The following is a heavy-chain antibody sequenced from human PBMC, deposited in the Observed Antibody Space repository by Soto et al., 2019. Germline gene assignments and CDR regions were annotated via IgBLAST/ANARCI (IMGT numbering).Heavy chain of an antibody. D-gene: IGHD5-12*01. V-gene: IGHV4-4*02. Sequence: TSETLCLTCAVSGDSITGDNWWSWVRQPPGKGLEWIGEIHHSGATNYNPSLKSRVTISVDKSKNQFSLNLSSVTAADTAMYYCARAGVATIYPGNNWFDPWGQGTLVTVSS. CDR2: IHHSGAT. CDR3: ARAGVATIYPGNNWFDP. CDR1: GDSITGDNW. J-gene: IGHJ5*02.